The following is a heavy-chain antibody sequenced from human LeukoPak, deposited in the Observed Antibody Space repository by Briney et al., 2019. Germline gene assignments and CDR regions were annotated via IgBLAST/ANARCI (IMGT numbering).Heavy chain of an antibody. CDR1: GFTFSSYA. D-gene: IGHD1-1*01. CDR3: AKTRVSNNLPGPNWFDP. J-gene: IGHJ5*02. V-gene: IGHV3-23*01. CDR2: ISGSGGST. Sequence: PGGSLRLSXAASGFTFSSYAMSWARQAPGKGLEWVSAISGSGGSTYYADSVKGRFTISRDNSKNTLYLQMNSLRAEDTAIYYCAKTRVSNNLPGPNWFDPWGQGTLVTVSS.